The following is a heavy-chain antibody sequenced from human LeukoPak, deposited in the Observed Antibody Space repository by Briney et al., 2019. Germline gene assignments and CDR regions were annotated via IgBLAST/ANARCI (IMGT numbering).Heavy chain of an antibody. V-gene: IGHV3-21*01. J-gene: IGHJ3*02. D-gene: IGHD6-13*01. CDR3: ARDNSRTAALDAFNI. CDR2: ISSSASYI. CDR1: GFTFSSYA. Sequence: PGGSLRLSCAASGFTFSSYAMSWVRQAPGKGLEWVSSISSSASYIYYTDSVKGRFTVSRDNGKNSLYLQMTSLRAEDTAVYYCARDNSRTAALDAFNIWGQGTVVTVSS.